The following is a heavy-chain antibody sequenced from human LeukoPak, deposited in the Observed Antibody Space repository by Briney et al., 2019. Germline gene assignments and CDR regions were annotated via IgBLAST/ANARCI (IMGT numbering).Heavy chain of an antibody. CDR1: GFTFSSYS. Sequence: GGSLRLSCAASGFTFSSYSMNWVRPAPGKGLEWVSYISSSSSAIYYADSVKGRFTISRDNAKNSLYLQMNSLRAEDTAVYYCARDSLSYSFDYWGQGTLVTVSS. D-gene: IGHD1-26*01. CDR2: ISSSSSAI. CDR3: ARDSLSYSFDY. J-gene: IGHJ4*02. V-gene: IGHV3-48*01.